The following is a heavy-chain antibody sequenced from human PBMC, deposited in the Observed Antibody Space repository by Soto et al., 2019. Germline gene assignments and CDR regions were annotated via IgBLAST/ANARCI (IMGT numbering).Heavy chain of an antibody. Sequence: SETLCLSCAVSGCSISGGGYCWGWIRQPRGKGLEWIGYIYHSGSTYYNPSLKSRVTISVDTSTNQFSLKLSSVTAADTAVYYRPRRYGRYLDYRSQGTLVTVSS. D-gene: IGHD3-16*01. CDR3: PRRYGRYLDY. CDR1: GCSISGGGYC. CDR2: IYHSGST. J-gene: IGHJ4*02. V-gene: IGHV4-30-2*01.